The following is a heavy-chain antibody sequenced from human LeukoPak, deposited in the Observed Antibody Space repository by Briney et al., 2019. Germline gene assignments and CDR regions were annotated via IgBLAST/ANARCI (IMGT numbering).Heavy chain of an antibody. CDR3: AKHRYSGFAFDP. Sequence: SETLSLTCTVSGGSISGYYWSWIRQSPGKGLEWIGYIYYSGSTNYNPSLMSRVSMSVDTSKNQFSLKVSSVTAADTALYYCAKHRYSGFAFDPWGQGTLVTVSS. V-gene: IGHV4-59*08. D-gene: IGHD5-12*01. CDR2: IYYSGST. CDR1: GGSISGYY. J-gene: IGHJ5*02.